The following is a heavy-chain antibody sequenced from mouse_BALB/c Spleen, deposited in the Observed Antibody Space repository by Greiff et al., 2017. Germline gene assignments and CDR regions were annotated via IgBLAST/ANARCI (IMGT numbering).Heavy chain of an antibody. V-gene: IGHV5-12-2*01. CDR3: ARHDGYYDAWFAY. Sequence: EVQLVESGGGLVQPGGSLKLSCAASGFTFSSYTMSWVRQTPEKRLEWVAYISNGGGSTYYPDTVKGRFTISRDNAKNTLYLQMSSLKSEDTAMFYWARHDGYYDAWFAYWGQGTLVTVSA. CDR2: ISNGGGST. CDR1: GFTFSSYT. J-gene: IGHJ3*01. D-gene: IGHD2-3*01.